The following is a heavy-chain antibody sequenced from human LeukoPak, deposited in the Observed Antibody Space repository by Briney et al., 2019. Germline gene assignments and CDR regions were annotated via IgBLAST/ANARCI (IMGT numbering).Heavy chain of an antibody. V-gene: IGHV4-34*01. CDR3: ARDTGMVRGAYYYYMDV. D-gene: IGHD3-10*01. CDR2: INHSGST. J-gene: IGHJ6*03. CDR1: GGSFSGYY. Sequence: SETLSLTGAVYGGSFSGYYWSWIRQPPGKGLEWIGEINHSGSTNYNPSLKSRVTMSVDTSKNQFSLKLSSVTAADTAVYYCARDTGMVRGAYYYYMDVWGKGTTVTISS.